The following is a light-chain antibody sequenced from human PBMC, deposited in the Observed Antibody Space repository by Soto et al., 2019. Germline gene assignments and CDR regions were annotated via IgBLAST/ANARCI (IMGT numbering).Light chain of an antibody. Sequence: EIVLTQSPATLSLSPGERATLTCRASQSVGSDLAWYQQKPGQAPRLLSYDASNRATGIPSRFSGSGSGTDVTLTISSLESEEFAVYYCQQRSNSAHTVSGGTKVEIK. CDR1: QSVGSD. CDR2: DAS. V-gene: IGKV3-11*01. CDR3: QQRSNSAHT. J-gene: IGKJ4*01.